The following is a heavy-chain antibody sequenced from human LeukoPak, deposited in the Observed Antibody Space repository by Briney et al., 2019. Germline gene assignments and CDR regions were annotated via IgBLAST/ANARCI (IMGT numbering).Heavy chain of an antibody. CDR2: IYYSGST. V-gene: IGHV4-39*07. CDR1: GGSISSSSYY. J-gene: IGHJ4*02. D-gene: IGHD6-13*01. CDR3: ATEIGRSSSWYLYD. Sequence: SETLSLTYTVSGGSISSSSYYWGWIRQPPGKGLEWIGSIYYSGSTYYNPSLKSRVTISVDKSKNQFSLKLSSVTAADTAVYYCATEIGRSSSWYLYDWGQGTLVTVSS.